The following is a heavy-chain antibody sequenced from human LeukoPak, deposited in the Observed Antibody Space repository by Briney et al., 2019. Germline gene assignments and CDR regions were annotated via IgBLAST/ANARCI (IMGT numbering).Heavy chain of an antibody. CDR1: GYTFTGYY. Sequence: ASVKVSCKASGYTFTGYYMHWVRQAPGQGLEWMGWMNPNSGNTGYAQKFQGRVTMTRNTSISTAYMELSSLRSEDTAVYYCARGWLQPRGLGDYWGQGTLVTVSS. D-gene: IGHD5-24*01. CDR3: ARGWLQPRGLGDY. J-gene: IGHJ4*02. V-gene: IGHV1-8*02. CDR2: MNPNSGNT.